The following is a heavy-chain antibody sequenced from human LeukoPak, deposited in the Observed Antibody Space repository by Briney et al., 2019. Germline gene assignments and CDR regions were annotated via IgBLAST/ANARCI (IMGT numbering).Heavy chain of an antibody. D-gene: IGHD2/OR15-2a*01. CDR1: GFTFSFYS. V-gene: IGHV3-21*01. J-gene: IGHJ3*02. CDR3: ATSPLWGYAFDI. Sequence: PGGSLRLSCAASGFTFSFYSVNWVRQAPGKGLEWVSSISTDDGSYIYYADSVKGRFTISRDNAKNSLYLQMNSLRAEDTAVYYYATSPLWGYAFDIWGQGTMVTVSS. CDR2: ISTDDGSYI.